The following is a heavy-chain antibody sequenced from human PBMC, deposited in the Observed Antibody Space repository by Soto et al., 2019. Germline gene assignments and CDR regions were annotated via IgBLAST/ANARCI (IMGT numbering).Heavy chain of an antibody. D-gene: IGHD2-2*01. CDR3: ARARAEYHLNYFDY. CDR2: INSDGSST. J-gene: IGHJ4*02. CDR1: GFTFSTYW. V-gene: IGHV3-74*01. Sequence: GGSLRLSCAASGFTFSTYWMHWVRQAPGKGLVWVSRINSDGSSTSYADSVKGRFTISRDNAKNTLYLQMNSLRAEDTAVYYCARARAEYHLNYFDYRGQRTLVTVSS.